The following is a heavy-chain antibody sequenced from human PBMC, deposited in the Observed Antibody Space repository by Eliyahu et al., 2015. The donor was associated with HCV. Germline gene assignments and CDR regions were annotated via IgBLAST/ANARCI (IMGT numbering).Heavy chain of an antibody. CDR2: IXXXGST. J-gene: IGHJ5*02. CDR1: XAXITNXY. CDR3: ARDSRWFGELGGFDP. Sequence: QVQLQESGPGLVKPSETLSLTCTVXXAXITNXYXSWIRQPPGRGLEWIGYIXXXGSTNYNPSLKSRVTISLDTSKNQFSLKLTSVTAADAAVYYCARDSRWFGELGGFDPWGQGTLVTVSS. D-gene: IGHD3-10*01. V-gene: IGHV4-59*01.